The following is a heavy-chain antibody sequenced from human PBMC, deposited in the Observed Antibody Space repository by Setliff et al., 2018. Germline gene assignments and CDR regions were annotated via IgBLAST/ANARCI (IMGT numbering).Heavy chain of an antibody. CDR3: ARDRSAVIRGVTSFFYYYMGV. D-gene: IGHD3-10*01. Sequence: SETLSLTCTVSGGSIGPHYWSWIRQAPGKGLEWIGHIFYSDTSKYNPSLESRAAISVDSSKNQFSLKLRSVTAADTAVYYCARDRSAVIRGVTSFFYYYMGVWGGGTTVTVSS. CDR1: GGSIGPHY. V-gene: IGHV4-59*11. CDR2: IFYSDTS. J-gene: IGHJ6*03.